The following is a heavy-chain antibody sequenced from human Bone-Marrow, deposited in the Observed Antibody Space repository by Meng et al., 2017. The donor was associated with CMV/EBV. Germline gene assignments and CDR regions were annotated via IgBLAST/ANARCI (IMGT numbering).Heavy chain of an antibody. J-gene: IGHJ5*02. CDR1: GFTFSSYG. Sequence: GESLKISCAASGFTFSSYGMYWVRQAPGKGLEWVAFIRYDGTNKYYPDSVKGRFTISRDNSKNTLYLQMNSLRAEDTAVYYCAKESSGWGYNWFDPWGQGTLVTVSS. D-gene: IGHD6-19*01. CDR3: AKESSGWGYNWFDP. CDR2: IRYDGTNK. V-gene: IGHV3-30*02.